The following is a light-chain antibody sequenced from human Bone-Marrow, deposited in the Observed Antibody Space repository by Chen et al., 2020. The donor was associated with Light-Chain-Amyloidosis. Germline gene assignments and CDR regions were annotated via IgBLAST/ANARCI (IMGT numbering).Light chain of an antibody. V-gene: IGLV2-14*01. Sequence: QSALTQPASVPGSPGQSITISCTGTSGDVGTYNYVSWYQQHPGKAPKVMIYAVSNRPSGVSNRFSGAKSGNTASLTISGLQAEDEADYYCSSFTSSSSYVFGPGTKVTVL. CDR2: AVS. CDR3: SSFTSSSSYV. CDR1: SGDVGTYNY. J-gene: IGLJ1*01.